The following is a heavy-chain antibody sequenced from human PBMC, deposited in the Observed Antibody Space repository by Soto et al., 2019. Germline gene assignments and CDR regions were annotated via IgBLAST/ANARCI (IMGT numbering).Heavy chain of an antibody. D-gene: IGHD2-15*01. Sequence: QVQLVQSGAEVKKPGASVKVSCKASGYTFTSYAMHWVRQAPGKRLEWMGWINAGNGNTKYSQKFQGRVTITRDTSASTAYMELSSLRSEDTAVYYCARDGFCSGGSCLYGMDVWGQGTTVTVSS. V-gene: IGHV1-3*01. J-gene: IGHJ6*02. CDR3: ARDGFCSGGSCLYGMDV. CDR1: GYTFTSYA. CDR2: INAGNGNT.